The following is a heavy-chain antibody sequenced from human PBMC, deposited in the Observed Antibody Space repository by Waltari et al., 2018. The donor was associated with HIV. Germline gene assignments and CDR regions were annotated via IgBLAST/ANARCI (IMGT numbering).Heavy chain of an antibody. CDR2: IKSKTEGGTT. CDR3: TTDYGSIPN. CDR1: GFTFSNAW. J-gene: IGHJ4*02. D-gene: IGHD6-6*01. V-gene: IGHV3-15*01. Sequence: EVQLVESGGGLVKPGGSLRLSCAASGFTFSNAWMSWVRQAPGKGLEWVGRIKSKTEGGTTDYAAPVKGRFTISRDDSKNTLYLQMNSLKTEDTAVYYCTTDYGSIPNWGQGTLVTVSS.